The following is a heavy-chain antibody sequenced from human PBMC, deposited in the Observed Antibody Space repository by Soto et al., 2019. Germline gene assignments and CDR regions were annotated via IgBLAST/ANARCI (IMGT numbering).Heavy chain of an antibody. V-gene: IGHV3-23*01. CDR3: AKQPDYGFWCGSNLDY. Sequence: PGGSLRLSCAASGFTFSSYAMSWVRQAPGKGLEWVSAISGSGGSTYYADSVKGRFTISRDNSKNTLYLQMNSLRAEDTAVYYCAKQPDYGFWCGSNLDYWGQETLVTVSS. J-gene: IGHJ4*02. CDR2: ISGSGGST. CDR1: GFTFSSYA. D-gene: IGHD3-3*01.